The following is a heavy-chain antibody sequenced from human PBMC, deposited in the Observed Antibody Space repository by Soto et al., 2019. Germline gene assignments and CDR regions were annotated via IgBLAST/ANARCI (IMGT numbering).Heavy chain of an antibody. CDR1: GGTFSTYA. V-gene: IGHV1-69*12. D-gene: IGHD5-18*01. Sequence: QVQLVQSGAEVKKPESSVKVSCKAPGGTFSTYAISWVRHAPGQGLEWMGGIILMVGTANYAQRFQDRVTITEEESTNTVYMELSSLRSEDTDVYLCASGIQLWLRRINNGYSGWGQGTLVTVSS. CDR3: ASGIQLWLRRINNGYSG. CDR2: IILMVGTA. J-gene: IGHJ4*02.